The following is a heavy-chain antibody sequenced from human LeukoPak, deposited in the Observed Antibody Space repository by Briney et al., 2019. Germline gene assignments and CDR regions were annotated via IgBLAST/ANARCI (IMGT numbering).Heavy chain of an antibody. CDR3: ARADSDWYFPFDY. V-gene: IGHV3-23*01. Sequence: GGTLRLSCAASGFTFSSYDMSWVRQAPGKGLEWVSTISGSGGSTYYADSVKGRFTISRDNSNNTLYLQMNSLRVEDTAVYYCARADSDWYFPFDYWGQGTLVTVSS. D-gene: IGHD6-19*01. CDR2: ISGSGGST. CDR1: GFTFSSYD. J-gene: IGHJ4*02.